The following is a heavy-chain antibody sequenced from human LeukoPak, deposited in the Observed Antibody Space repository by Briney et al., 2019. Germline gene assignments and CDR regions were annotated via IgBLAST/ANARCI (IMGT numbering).Heavy chain of an antibody. CDR2: INTDGSST. CDR3: AKELPLILTGISEGMDV. V-gene: IGHV3-74*01. Sequence: PGGSLRLSCAASGFTFSSYWMRWVRQAPGKGLVWVSRINTDGSSTSYADSVKGRFTISRDNAKNTLYLQMNSLRAEDTAVYYCAKELPLILTGISEGMDVWGQGTSVTVSS. D-gene: IGHD3-9*01. CDR1: GFTFSSYW. J-gene: IGHJ6*02.